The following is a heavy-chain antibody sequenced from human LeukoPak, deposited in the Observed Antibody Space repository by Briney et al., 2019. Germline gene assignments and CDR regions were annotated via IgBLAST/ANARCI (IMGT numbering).Heavy chain of an antibody. CDR1: GGSISSSSYY. CDR3: ARGLGYCSGGSCYDYYYYYGMDV. Sequence: PSETLSLTCTVSGGSISSSSYYWGWIRQPPGKGLEWIGSIYYSGSTYYNPSLKSRVTISVDTSKNQFSLKLSSVTAADTAVYYCARGLGYCSGGSCYDYYYYYGMDVWGQGTRSPSP. V-gene: IGHV4-39*07. D-gene: IGHD2-15*01. CDR2: IYYSGST. J-gene: IGHJ6*02.